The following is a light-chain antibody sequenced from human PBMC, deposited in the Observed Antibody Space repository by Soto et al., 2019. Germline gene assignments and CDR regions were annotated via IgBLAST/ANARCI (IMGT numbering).Light chain of an antibody. Sequence: DIQMTQSPPSLSASVGDRVTITCRASQSISNYLNWYQQKPGKAPKLLIYAASSLQSGVPSTFSGSASGTEFTLTISSLQPDDFATYYCQQYNSYPWTFGQGTKVDIK. J-gene: IGKJ1*01. CDR2: AAS. CDR3: QQYNSYPWT. V-gene: IGKV1-16*01. CDR1: QSISNY.